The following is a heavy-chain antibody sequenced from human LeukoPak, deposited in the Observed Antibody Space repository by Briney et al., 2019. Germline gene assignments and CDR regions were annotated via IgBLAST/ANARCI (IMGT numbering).Heavy chain of an antibody. V-gene: IGHV1-69*04. CDR1: GGTFSRYA. D-gene: IGHD5-24*01. Sequence: ASVKVCCKASGGTFSRYALSWVRQAPGQGLEWMGTIIPIVGIANYAQKFQGRATITADKSTSTAYMELSSLRSEDTAVYYCARDGEMATIYFDYWGQGTLVTVSS. J-gene: IGHJ4*02. CDR3: ARDGEMATIYFDY. CDR2: IIPIVGIA.